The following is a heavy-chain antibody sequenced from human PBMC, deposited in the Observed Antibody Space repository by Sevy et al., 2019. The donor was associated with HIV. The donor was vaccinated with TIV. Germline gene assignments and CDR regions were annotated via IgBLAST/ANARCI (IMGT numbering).Heavy chain of an antibody. J-gene: IGHJ4*02. CDR2: IFYSGST. Sequence: SETLSLTCTVSGGSVGNDDYYWSWIRQPPGKGLEWIGYIFYSGSTYYNPSLKSRGSISLDTSKNHFSLRLRSVTAADTAVYYCARGVASSGAYKFDYWGPGTLVTVS. CDR3: ARGVASSGAYKFDY. CDR1: GGSVGNDDYY. V-gene: IGHV4-30-4*01. D-gene: IGHD6-13*01.